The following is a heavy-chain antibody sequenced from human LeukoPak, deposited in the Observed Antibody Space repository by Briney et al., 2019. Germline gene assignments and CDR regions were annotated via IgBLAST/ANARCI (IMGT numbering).Heavy chain of an antibody. J-gene: IGHJ4*02. V-gene: IGHV1-69*02. Sequence: ASVKVSCKASGGTFSSYTISWVRQAPGQGLEWMGRIIPILGIANYAQKFQGRVTITADKSTSTAYMELSSLRSEDTAVYYCARESYGSGSFGDYWGQGTLVTVSS. D-gene: IGHD3-10*01. CDR3: ARESYGSGSFGDY. CDR2: IIPILGIA. CDR1: GGTFSSYT.